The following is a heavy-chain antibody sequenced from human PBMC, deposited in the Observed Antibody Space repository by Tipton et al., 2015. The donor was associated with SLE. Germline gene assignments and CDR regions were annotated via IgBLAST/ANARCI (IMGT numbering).Heavy chain of an antibody. CDR3: ARDRPGSYYYYYYTDV. CDR1: GGSISSYY. Sequence: TLSLTCTVSGGSISSYYWSWIRQPPGKGLEWIGYIYYSGSTNYNPSLKSRVTISVDTSKNQFSLKLSSVTAADTAVYYCARDRPGSYYYYYYTDVWGKGTTVTVSS. D-gene: IGHD3-10*01. V-gene: IGHV4-59*01. CDR2: IYYSGST. J-gene: IGHJ6*03.